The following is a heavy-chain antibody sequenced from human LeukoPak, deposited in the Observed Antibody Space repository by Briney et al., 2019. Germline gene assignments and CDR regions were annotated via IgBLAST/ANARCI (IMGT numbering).Heavy chain of an antibody. CDR1: GGSISSSPYY. J-gene: IGHJ6*03. Sequence: PSETLSLTCTVSGGSISSSPYYWVWVRQPRGEWLGWIGTIYYSGSTYYNPSLKSRVTISADTSKNQFSLKLSSVTAADTAVYYCARDRLVVVVAGPYYYMDVWGKGTTVTVSS. D-gene: IGHD2-15*01. CDR3: ARDRLVVVVAGPYYYMDV. CDR2: IYYSGST. V-gene: IGHV4-39*02.